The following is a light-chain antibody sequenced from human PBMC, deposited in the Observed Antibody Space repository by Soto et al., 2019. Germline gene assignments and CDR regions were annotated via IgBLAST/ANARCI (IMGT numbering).Light chain of an antibody. CDR1: SSDVGAYKY. J-gene: IGLJ3*02. Sequence: SALTQPRSVSGSPGQSVTISCTGTSSDVGAYKYVSWYQQHPGKAPRLMIYEVNKRPSGVPDRFSGSKSGYTASLTVSGLQTEDEAFYYCSSSAGIYHYLVFGGGTKLTVL. CDR2: EVN. CDR3: SSSAGIYHYLV. V-gene: IGLV2-11*01.